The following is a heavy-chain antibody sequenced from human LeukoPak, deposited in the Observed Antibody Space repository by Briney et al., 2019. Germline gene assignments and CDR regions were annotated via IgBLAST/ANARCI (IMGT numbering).Heavy chain of an antibody. CDR1: GFTFSSYY. Sequence: GGSLRLSCAASGFTFSSYYVHWVRQAPGKGLVWVSHINNYGSSSSDADSVIGRFTIYRDNSKDTLYLQIDTLRAEDTALYYGASRPLDYWGQGTLVTVSS. J-gene: IGHJ4*02. CDR2: INNYGSSS. V-gene: IGHV3-74*01. CDR3: ASRPLDY.